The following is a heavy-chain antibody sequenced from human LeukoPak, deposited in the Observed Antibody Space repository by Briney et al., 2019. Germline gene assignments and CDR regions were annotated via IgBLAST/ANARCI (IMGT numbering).Heavy chain of an antibody. CDR1: GYTFTSYG. CDR3: ARDGLHYYDILTGYYPFDY. D-gene: IGHD3-9*01. CDR2: ISAYNGNT. Sequence: GASVKVSCKASGYTFTSYGISWVRQAPGQGLEWMGWISAYNGNTNYAQKLQGRVTMTTDTSTSTAYMELRSLRSDDTAVYYCARDGLHYYDILTGYYPFDYWGQGTLVTVSS. V-gene: IGHV1-18*01. J-gene: IGHJ4*02.